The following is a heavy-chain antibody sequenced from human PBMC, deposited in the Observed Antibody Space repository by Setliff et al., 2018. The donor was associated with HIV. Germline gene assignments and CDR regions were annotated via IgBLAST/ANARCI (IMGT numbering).Heavy chain of an antibody. D-gene: IGHD6-19*01. Sequence: KPSETLSLTCAVYGGSFSGSYWSWIRQPPGKGLEWIGEVTHSGRTNYNPSLESRVTTSVDTTKKQFSLRLTSVTAADTAVYSCAGGVRDNSGWSSYYFDYWGQGTLVTVSS. V-gene: IGHV4-34*01. CDR1: GGSFSGSY. CDR2: VTHSGRT. CDR3: AGGVRDNSGWSSYYFDY. J-gene: IGHJ4*01.